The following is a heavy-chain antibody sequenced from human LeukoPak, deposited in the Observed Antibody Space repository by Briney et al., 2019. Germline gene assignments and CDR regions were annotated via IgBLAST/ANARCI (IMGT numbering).Heavy chain of an antibody. D-gene: IGHD3-10*01. CDR3: AGMVRGVITRYGMDV. V-gene: IGHV3-21*01. J-gene: IGHJ6*02. CDR2: ISSSSSYI. Sequence: PGGSLRLSCAASGFTLSSYSMNWVRQAPGKGLEWVSSISSSSSYIYYADSVKGRFTISRDNAKNSLYLQMNSLRAEDTAVYYCAGMVRGVITRYGMDVWGQGTTVTVSS. CDR1: GFTLSSYS.